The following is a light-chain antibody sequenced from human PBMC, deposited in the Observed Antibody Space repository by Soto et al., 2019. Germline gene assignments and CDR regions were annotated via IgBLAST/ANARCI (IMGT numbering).Light chain of an antibody. CDR3: QQYNTYPWT. J-gene: IGKJ1*01. CDR2: KAS. CDR1: QSISSW. V-gene: IGKV1-5*03. Sequence: DIQMTQSPSTLSASVGDRVTISCRASQSISSWLAWYQQQSGKAPKLLIYKASSLESGVPSRFSGSGSGTEFSLTISSLQPDDFATYYCQQYNTYPWTFGQGTKVDIK.